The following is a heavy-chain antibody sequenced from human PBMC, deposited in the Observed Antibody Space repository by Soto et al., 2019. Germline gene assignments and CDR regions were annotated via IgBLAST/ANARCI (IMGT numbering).Heavy chain of an antibody. CDR1: GFTFSMYW. D-gene: IGHD1-1*01. J-gene: IGHJ4*02. CDR2: INDDGIST. V-gene: IGHV3-74*01. Sequence: GGSLRLSCAASGFTFSMYWMHWVRQVPGKGPEWVSRINDDGISTNYADSVKGRFTISRDNAKNTLYLQMNALRVEDTAVYYCTRGQRSNSTGKGAFWGQGTLVTVSS. CDR3: TRGQRSNSTGKGAF.